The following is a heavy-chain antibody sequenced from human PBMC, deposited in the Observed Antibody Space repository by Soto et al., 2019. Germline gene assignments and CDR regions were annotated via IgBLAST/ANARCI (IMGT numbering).Heavy chain of an antibody. CDR2: ISYDGRDK. Sequence: QVPLVESGGGVVQPGRSLRLSCAASGFTFNSYGMHWVRQAPGKGLQWVTVISYDGRDKKYVDTVKGRFTISRDNSKNTLYLEMNSLRAEDTAVYYCAKDRDTYGAVYYFDFWGQGTLVTVSS. V-gene: IGHV3-30*18. D-gene: IGHD5-18*01. CDR1: GFTFNSYG. J-gene: IGHJ4*02. CDR3: AKDRDTYGAVYYFDF.